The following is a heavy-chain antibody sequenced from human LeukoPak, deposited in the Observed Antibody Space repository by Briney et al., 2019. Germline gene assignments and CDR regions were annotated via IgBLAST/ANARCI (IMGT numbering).Heavy chain of an antibody. CDR3: ARVATSFKSNDAFDI. CDR1: GYTFTSYY. J-gene: IGHJ3*02. V-gene: IGHV1-46*01. D-gene: IGHD1-26*01. CDR2: INPSGGST. Sequence: GASVKVPCKASGYTFTSYYMHWVRQAPGQGLEWMGIINPSGGSTSYAQKFQGRVTMTRDTSTSTVYMELSSLRSEDTAVYYCARVATSFKSNDAFDIWGQGTMVTVSS.